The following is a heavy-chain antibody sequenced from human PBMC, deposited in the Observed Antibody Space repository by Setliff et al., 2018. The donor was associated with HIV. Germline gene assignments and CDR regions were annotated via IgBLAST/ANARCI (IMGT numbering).Heavy chain of an antibody. CDR1: GYTLTELS. J-gene: IGHJ6*02. V-gene: IGHV1-24*01. Sequence: GASVKVSCKVSGYTLTELSMHWVRQAPGKGLEWMGGFDPEDGETIYVQKFQGRVNMTEDTSTDTAYMELSSLRSEDTAVYYCARDNLYYNLYDGSPVYGMDVWGQGTTVTVSS. CDR3: ARDNLYYNLYDGSPVYGMDV. D-gene: IGHD3-3*01. CDR2: FDPEDGET.